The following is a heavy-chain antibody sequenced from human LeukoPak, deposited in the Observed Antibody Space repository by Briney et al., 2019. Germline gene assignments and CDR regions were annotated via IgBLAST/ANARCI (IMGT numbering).Heavy chain of an antibody. Sequence: PSETLSLTCTVSGGSISSYYWSWIRQPPGKGLEWIGYIYYSGSTYYNPSLKSRVTISVDTSKNQFSLKLSSVTAADTAVYYCARVIYYYYGMDVWGQGATVTVSS. V-gene: IGHV4-59*08. D-gene: IGHD2-21*01. CDR1: GGSISSYY. J-gene: IGHJ6*02. CDR3: ARVIYYYYGMDV. CDR2: IYYSGST.